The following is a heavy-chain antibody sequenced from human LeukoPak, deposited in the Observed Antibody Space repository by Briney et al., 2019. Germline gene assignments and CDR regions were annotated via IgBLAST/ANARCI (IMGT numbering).Heavy chain of an antibody. CDR2: VYYSGIT. D-gene: IGHD3-3*01. V-gene: IGHV4-59*08. Sequence: PSETLSLTCTVSGGSISSDYWSWIRQPPGKGLEWIGYVYYSGITNYNPSLKSRVTISVGTSKNHFSLKLTSVTAADTAVYYCARLLGWSGPINWFDPWGPGTLVTVSS. CDR1: GGSISSDY. J-gene: IGHJ5*02. CDR3: ARLLGWSGPINWFDP.